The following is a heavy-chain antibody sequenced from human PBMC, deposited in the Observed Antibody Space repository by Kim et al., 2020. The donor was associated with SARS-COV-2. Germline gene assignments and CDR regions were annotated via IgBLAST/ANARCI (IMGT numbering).Heavy chain of an antibody. CDR3: AKGEGYSYGRAYFDY. CDR2: ISGSGGST. V-gene: IGHV3-23*01. D-gene: IGHD5-18*01. J-gene: IGHJ4*02. Sequence: GGSLRLSCAASGFTFSSYAMSWVRQAPGKGLEWVSAISGSGGSTYYAASVKGRFTISRDNSKNTLYLQMNSLRAEDTAVYYCAKGEGYSYGRAYFDYWGQGTPVTLSS. CDR1: GFTFSSYA.